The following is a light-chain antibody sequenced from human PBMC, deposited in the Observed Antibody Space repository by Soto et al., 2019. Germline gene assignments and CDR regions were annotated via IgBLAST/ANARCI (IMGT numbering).Light chain of an antibody. J-gene: IGKJ1*01. CDR2: GAS. CDR1: QSISSSY. CDR3: QQYESTLKT. V-gene: IGKV3-20*01. Sequence: EIVLTQSPGTLSLSPGERATLSCRASQSISSSYLAWYQQKPGQAPRPLIYGASSRATGIPDRFSGSGSGTDFTLTISRLEPEDFAMYYCQQYESTLKTFGQGTKV.